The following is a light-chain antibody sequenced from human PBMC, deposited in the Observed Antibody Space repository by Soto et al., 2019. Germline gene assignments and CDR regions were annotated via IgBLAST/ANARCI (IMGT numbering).Light chain of an antibody. CDR3: SSYAGNSNYV. CDR2: DVT. V-gene: IGLV2-8*01. Sequence: QSVLTRPPSASGSPGQSVTISCTGTSSDVGAYKFVSWYQQNPGKAPKLIIYDVTKRPTGVPDRFSGSKSGNTASLTVSGLQAEDEADYYCSSYAGNSNYVFGSGTKVTVL. J-gene: IGLJ1*01. CDR1: SSDVGAYKF.